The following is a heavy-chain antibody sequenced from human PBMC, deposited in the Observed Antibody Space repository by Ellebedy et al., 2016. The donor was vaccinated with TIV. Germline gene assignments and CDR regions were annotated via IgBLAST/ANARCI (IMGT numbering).Heavy chain of an antibody. CDR2: FYYSGST. CDR1: GGSISSYY. D-gene: IGHD3-10*01. Sequence: MPSETLSLTCTVSGGSISSYYWSWIPQPPGKGLEWIGYFYYSGSTNYNPSLKIRVTISVDTSKNHFSLKLSSVTAADTAVYYCAKGRGSGSPWFDPWGQGTLVTVSS. V-gene: IGHV4-59*12. J-gene: IGHJ5*02. CDR3: AKGRGSGSPWFDP.